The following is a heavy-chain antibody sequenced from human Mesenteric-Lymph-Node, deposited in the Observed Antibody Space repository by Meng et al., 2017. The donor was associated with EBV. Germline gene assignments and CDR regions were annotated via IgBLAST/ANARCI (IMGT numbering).Heavy chain of an antibody. CDR3: ATDSSKGYYYFDY. J-gene: IGHJ4*02. V-gene: IGHV4-39*07. CDR1: GVSISRADYY. Sequence: PGSGPGPVKPSGTLSLTCSVSGVSISRADYYWGWIRQTPGKGLEWIGTMYFGGSTNYNPSLESRVTISKDRANNQFSLKLTSVTAADTAVYYCATDSSKGYYYFDYWGRGALVTVSS. D-gene: IGHD3-22*01. CDR2: MYFGGST.